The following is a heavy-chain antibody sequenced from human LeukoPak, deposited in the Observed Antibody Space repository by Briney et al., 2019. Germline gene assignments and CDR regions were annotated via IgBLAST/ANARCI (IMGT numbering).Heavy chain of an antibody. CDR1: GVSISSGRYY. CDR3: ARVVVVAATSGFDV. J-gene: IGHJ3*01. V-gene: IGHV4-39*01. D-gene: IGHD2-15*01. Sequence: SETLSLTCTVSGVSISSGRYYWGWIRQPPGKGLEWIATIYYTGRTYYSPSLKSRVTISVDSSKNKFSLKLSSVTAEDTALYYCARVVVVAATSGFDVWGQGTMVTVSS. CDR2: IYYTGRT.